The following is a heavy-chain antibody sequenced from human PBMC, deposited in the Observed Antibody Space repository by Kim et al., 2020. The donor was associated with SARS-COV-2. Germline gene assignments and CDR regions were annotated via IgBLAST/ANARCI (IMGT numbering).Heavy chain of an antibody. V-gene: IGHV4-39*01. CDR3: ARRSPKNYYYYGMDV. Sequence: SLKSRVTISVDTSKNQFSLKLSSVTAADTAVYYCARRSPKNYYYYGMDVWGQGTTVTVSS. J-gene: IGHJ6*02.